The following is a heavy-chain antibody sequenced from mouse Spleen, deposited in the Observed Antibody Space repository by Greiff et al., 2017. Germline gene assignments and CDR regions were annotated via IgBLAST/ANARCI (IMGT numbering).Heavy chain of an antibody. CDR3: ARDYDGYYHYFDY. V-gene: IGHV5-15*02. J-gene: IGHJ2*01. Sequence: DVHLVESGGGLVQPGGSRKLSCAASGFTFSDYGMAWVRQAPGKGPEWVAFISNLAYSIYYADTVTGRFTISRENAKNTLYLEMSSLRSEDTAMYYCARDYDGYYHYFDYWGQGTTLTVSS. D-gene: IGHD2-3*01. CDR1: GFTFSDYG. CDR2: ISNLAYSI.